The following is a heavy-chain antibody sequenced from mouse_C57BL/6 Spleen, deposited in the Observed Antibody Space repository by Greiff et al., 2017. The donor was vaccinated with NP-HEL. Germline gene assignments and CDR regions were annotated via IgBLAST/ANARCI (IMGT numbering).Heavy chain of an antibody. J-gene: IGHJ4*01. CDR3: VRQSYAMDY. CDR2: IRSKSNNYAT. Sequence: EVQGVESGGGLVQPKGSLKLSCAASGFSFNTYAMNWVRQAPGKGVEWVARIRSKSNNYATYYADSVKDRFTISRDDSESMLYLQMNNLKTEDTAMYYCVRQSYAMDYWGQGTSVTVSS. CDR1: GFSFNTYA. V-gene: IGHV10-1*01.